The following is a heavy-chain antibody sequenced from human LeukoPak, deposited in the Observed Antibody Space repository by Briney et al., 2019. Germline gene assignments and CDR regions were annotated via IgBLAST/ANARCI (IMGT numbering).Heavy chain of an antibody. D-gene: IGHD5-18*01. CDR3: ATGHSYGYDY. CDR2: VKGDGRTT. V-gene: IGHV3-74*01. Sequence: GGSLRLSCAASGFTFSNYWMHWVRQAPGKGLVWVALVKGDGRTTIYADSVKGRFTISRDNAKNTLYLQMNSLRADDSGVYYCATGHSYGYDYWGQGVLVTVSS. CDR1: GFTFSNYW. J-gene: IGHJ4*02.